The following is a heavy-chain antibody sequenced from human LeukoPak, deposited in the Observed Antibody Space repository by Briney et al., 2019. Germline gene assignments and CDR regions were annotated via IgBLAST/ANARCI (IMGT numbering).Heavy chain of an antibody. V-gene: IGHV3-53*01. Sequence: GGSLRLSCAASGFTVNTNDMTWVRQAPGKGLEWVSVLYSDGNTKYADSVQGRFTISRDNSKNTLYLEMNSLSPDDTAVYYCARGVEPLAANTLAYWGQGNLVTVSS. D-gene: IGHD1-14*01. CDR3: ARGVEPLAANTLAY. CDR1: GFTVNTND. CDR2: LYSDGNT. J-gene: IGHJ4*02.